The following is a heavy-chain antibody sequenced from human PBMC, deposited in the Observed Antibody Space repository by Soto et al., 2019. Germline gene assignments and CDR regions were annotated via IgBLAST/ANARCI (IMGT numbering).Heavy chain of an antibody. D-gene: IGHD6-13*01. CDR2: IYYSGST. CDR3: ARLRNSSSWYYYYYYGMDV. CDR1: GGSISSFY. Sequence: SETLSLTCTVSGGSISSFYWSWIRQPPGKGLEWIGYIYYSGSTNYNPSLKSRVTISVDTSKNQFSLKLSSVTAADTAVYYCARLRNSSSWYYYYYYGMDVWGQGTTVTVSS. J-gene: IGHJ6*02. V-gene: IGHV4-59*08.